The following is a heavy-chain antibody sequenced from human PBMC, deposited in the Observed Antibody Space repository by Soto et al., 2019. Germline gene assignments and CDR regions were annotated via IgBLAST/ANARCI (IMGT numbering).Heavy chain of an antibody. J-gene: IGHJ4*02. CDR3: ARGIRTRNWYRPDY. Sequence: QVQLLQSGPEVKKPGASVKVSCKASGYTFTSYYINWVRQATGQGLEWMGWVNPNSENTGYAQKFQGRVTRTMNTSITTAYMEQSSMRSDDAAVYYCARGIRTRNWYRPDYWGQGNLVTSSS. CDR2: VNPNSENT. D-gene: IGHD6-13*01. V-gene: IGHV1-8*01. CDR1: GYTFTSYY.